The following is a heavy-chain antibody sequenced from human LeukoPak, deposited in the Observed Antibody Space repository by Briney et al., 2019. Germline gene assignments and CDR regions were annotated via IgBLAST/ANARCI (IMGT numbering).Heavy chain of an antibody. D-gene: IGHD3-10*01. Sequence: SVKVSCKASGGTFSSYAISWVRQAPGQGLEWMGRIIPILGIANYAQKFQGRVTITADKSTSTAYMELSSLRSEDTAVYYCARFRSRYGSADYYGMDVWGQGTTVTVSS. CDR2: IIPILGIA. CDR3: ARFRSRYGSADYYGMDV. V-gene: IGHV1-69*04. CDR1: GGTFSSYA. J-gene: IGHJ6*02.